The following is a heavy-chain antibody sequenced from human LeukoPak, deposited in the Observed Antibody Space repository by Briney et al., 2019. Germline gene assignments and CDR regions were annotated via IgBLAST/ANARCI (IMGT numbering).Heavy chain of an antibody. J-gene: IGHJ4*02. D-gene: IGHD5-12*01. CDR3: AKDPWGSGYAYYFDY. CDR2: ISDSSSTI. CDR1: GFTFSSYG. V-gene: IGHV3-48*04. Sequence: GGSLRLSCAASGFTFSSYGMNWVRQAPGKGLEWVSYISDSSSTIYYADSVKGRLTISRDNAKNSLYLQMNSLRAEDTAVYYCAKDPWGSGYAYYFDYWGQGTLVTVSS.